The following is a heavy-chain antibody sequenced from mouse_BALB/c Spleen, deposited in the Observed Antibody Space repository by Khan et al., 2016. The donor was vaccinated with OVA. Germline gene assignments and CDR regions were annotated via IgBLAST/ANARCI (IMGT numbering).Heavy chain of an antibody. CDR3: ARDRGLGRAMDY. J-gene: IGHJ4*01. D-gene: IGHD4-1*01. Sequence: VQLQESGPGLVAPSQSLSITCTVSGFSLTGYGVNWVRQPPGKGLEWLGMIWGEGSTDYNLALKSRLSISKDNSKSQVFLKMNSLQTDDTARYYCARDRGLGRAMDYWGQGTSVTVSS. V-gene: IGHV2-6-7*01. CDR2: IWGEGST. CDR1: GFSLTGYG.